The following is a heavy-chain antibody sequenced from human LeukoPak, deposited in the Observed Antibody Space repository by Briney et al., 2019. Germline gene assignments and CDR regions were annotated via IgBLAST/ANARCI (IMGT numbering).Heavy chain of an antibody. V-gene: IGHV5-51*01. CDR1: GFIFTDYW. J-gene: IGHJ4*02. CDR3: VRGGGDSGDFDY. Sequence: GESLEISCKGSGFIFTDYWIGWVRLMPGKGLEWMAIVYPIDSDTRYTPSFEGQVTTSADRSISSAYLQLRSLQASDTAMYYCVRGGGDSGDFDYWGQGTLVTVSS. D-gene: IGHD2-21*02. CDR2: VYPIDSDT.